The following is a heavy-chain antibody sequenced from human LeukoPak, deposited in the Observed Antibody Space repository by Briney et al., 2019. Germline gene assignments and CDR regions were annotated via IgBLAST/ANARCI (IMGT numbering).Heavy chain of an antibody. CDR2: IHPSGTNT. J-gene: IGHJ3*02. CDR3: APSLRIAVAAPNRPHAFDI. D-gene: IGHD6-19*01. CDR1: GFTFGSYG. V-gene: IGHV3-23*01. Sequence: PGGSLRLSCAASGFTFGSYGMSWVRQAPGKGLEWVSTIHPSGTNTHYADSVKGRFTISRDNSKNKLFLLMSTLRADDTAIYYCAPSLRIAVAAPNRPHAFDIWGQGTMVTVSS.